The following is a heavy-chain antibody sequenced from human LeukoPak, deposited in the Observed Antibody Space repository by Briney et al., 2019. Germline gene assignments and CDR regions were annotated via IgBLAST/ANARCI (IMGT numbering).Heavy chain of an antibody. Sequence: ASVEVSCKASGYTFTSYDINWVRQATGQGLEWMGWMNPNSGNTGYAQKFQGRVTMTRNTSISTAYMELSSLRSEDTAVYYCAXXXFLTTGYDYWGQGTLVTVSS. D-gene: IGHD4-4*01. CDR3: AXXXFLTTGYDY. CDR1: GYTFTSYD. V-gene: IGHV1-8*01. J-gene: IGHJ4*02. CDR2: MNPNSGNT.